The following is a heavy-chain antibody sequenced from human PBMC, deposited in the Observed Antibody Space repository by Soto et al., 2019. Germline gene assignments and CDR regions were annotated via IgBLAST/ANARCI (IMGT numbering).Heavy chain of an antibody. J-gene: IGHJ4*02. Sequence: ASVKVSCKASGYTFRNYGISWVRQAPGQGLEWMGWISAHNGNTNYAQKFQDRVTFTRDTSASTAYMELSSLRSEDTAVYYCARVLYDLFDNWGQGTLVTVSS. CDR1: GYTFRNYG. D-gene: IGHD3-16*01. CDR2: ISAHNGNT. CDR3: ARVLYDLFDN. V-gene: IGHV1-18*01.